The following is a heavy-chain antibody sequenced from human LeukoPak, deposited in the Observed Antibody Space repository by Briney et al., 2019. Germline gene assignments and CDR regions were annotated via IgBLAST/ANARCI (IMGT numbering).Heavy chain of an antibody. CDR3: AREDRYCSGGSCYS. CDR2: IYTSGST. D-gene: IGHD2-15*01. V-gene: IGHV4-61*02. Sequence: SETLSLTCTVSGGSISSGSYYWSWIRQPAGKGLEWIGRIYTSGSTNYNPSLKSRVIISVDTSKNQFSLKLSSVTAADTAVYYCAREDRYCSGGSCYSWGQGTLVTVSS. J-gene: IGHJ4*02. CDR1: GGSISSGSYY.